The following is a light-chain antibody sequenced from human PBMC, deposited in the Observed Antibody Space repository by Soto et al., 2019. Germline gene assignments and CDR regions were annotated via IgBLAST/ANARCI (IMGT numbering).Light chain of an antibody. J-gene: IGLJ2*01. Sequence: QSVLTQPPSVSGAPGQRVTISCTGSSSNIGAGYEVHWYQQPPGTAPKLLIYGNSNRPSGVPERFSGSNSGTSASLAITGXXXEDEAXXXCQSYDSSLNGVVFGGGTKLTVL. CDR1: SSNIGAGYE. CDR3: QSYDSSLNGVV. V-gene: IGLV1-40*01. CDR2: GNS.